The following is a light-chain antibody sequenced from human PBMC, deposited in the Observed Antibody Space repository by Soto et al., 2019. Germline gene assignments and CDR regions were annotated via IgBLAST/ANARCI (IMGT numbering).Light chain of an antibody. CDR3: QQYGSSLPWT. J-gene: IGKJ1*01. Sequence: EIVLTQSPGTLSLSPGERATLSCRASQSVSSSYLAWYQQKPGQAPRLLIYGASSRATGIPDRFSGSGSGTDFTFTISRLEPEDFAVYYCQQYGSSLPWTFGQGTKVEIK. V-gene: IGKV3-20*01. CDR1: QSVSSSY. CDR2: GAS.